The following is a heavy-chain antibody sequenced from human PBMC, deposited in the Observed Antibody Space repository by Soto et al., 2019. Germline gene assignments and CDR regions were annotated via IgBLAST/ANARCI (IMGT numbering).Heavy chain of an antibody. CDR1: GFTFSSYG. D-gene: IGHD5-18*01. CDR2: ISYDGSNK. CDR3: AKLGYSYGYSPTAEYYYYGMDV. V-gene: IGHV3-30*18. Sequence: GGSLRLSCAASGFTFSSYGMHWVRQAPGKGLEWVAVISYDGSNKYYADSVKGRFTISRDNSKNTLYLQMNSLRAEDTAVYYCAKLGYSYGYSPTAEYYYYGMDVWGQGTMVTVSS. J-gene: IGHJ6*02.